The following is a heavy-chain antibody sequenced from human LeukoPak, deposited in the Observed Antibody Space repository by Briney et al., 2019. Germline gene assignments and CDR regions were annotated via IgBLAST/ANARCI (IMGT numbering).Heavy chain of an antibody. CDR3: ARRGGSGRAFDY. J-gene: IGHJ4*02. Sequence: TPSETLSLTCSVSGASISGGTYYWGWIRQPPGKGLEWIGSIYYTGSTYDNPSLKSRVTISVDTSKSQFSLKLSSVTAADTAVYYCARRGGSGRAFDYWGQGTLVTVSS. V-gene: IGHV4-39*01. CDR2: IYYTGST. CDR1: GASISGGTYY. D-gene: IGHD1-26*01.